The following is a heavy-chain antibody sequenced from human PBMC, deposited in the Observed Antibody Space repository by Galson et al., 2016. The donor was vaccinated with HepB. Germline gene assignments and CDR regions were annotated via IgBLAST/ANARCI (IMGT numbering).Heavy chain of an antibody. CDR3: AKDKGDYGDYVGWFDP. Sequence: SLRLSCAASGFTFSSYAMSWVRQAPGRGLEWVSAIGGSGGHTYYADSVRGRFTISRDNSKNTLLLQMNSLRAEDTAVYYCAKDKGDYGDYVGWFDPWGQGTLVTVSS. J-gene: IGHJ5*02. V-gene: IGHV3-23*01. CDR2: IGGSGGHT. CDR1: GFTFSSYA. D-gene: IGHD4-17*01.